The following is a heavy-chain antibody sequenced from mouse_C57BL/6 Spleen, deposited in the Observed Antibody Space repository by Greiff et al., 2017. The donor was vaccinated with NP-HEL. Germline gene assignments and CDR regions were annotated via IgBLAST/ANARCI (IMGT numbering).Heavy chain of an antibody. CDR2: IYPSDSET. CDR3: ARGYEGAMDY. Sequence: QVHVKQPGAELVRPGSSVKLSCKASGYTFTSYWMDWVKQRPGQGLEWIGNIYPSDSETHYNQKFKDKATLTVDKSSSTAYMQLSSLTSEDSAVYYCARGYEGAMDYWGQGTSVTVSS. D-gene: IGHD2-3*01. V-gene: IGHV1-61*01. CDR1: GYTFTSYW. J-gene: IGHJ4*01.